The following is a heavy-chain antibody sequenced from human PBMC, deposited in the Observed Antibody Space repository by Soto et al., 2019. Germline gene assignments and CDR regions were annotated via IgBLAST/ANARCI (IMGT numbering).Heavy chain of an antibody. J-gene: IGHJ4*02. D-gene: IGHD2-2*01. CDR1: GYTFTSYA. Sequence: GASVKVSCKASGYTFTSYAMHWVRQAPGQRLEWMGWINAGNGNTKYSQKFQGRVTITRDTSASTAYMELSSLRSEDTAVYYCSTEGVPYGHYDYWGQGTLVTVSS. V-gene: IGHV1-3*01. CDR2: INAGNGNT. CDR3: STEGVPYGHYDY.